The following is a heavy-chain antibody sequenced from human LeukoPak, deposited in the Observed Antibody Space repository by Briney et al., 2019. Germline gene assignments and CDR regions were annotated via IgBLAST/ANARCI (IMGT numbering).Heavy chain of an antibody. J-gene: IGHJ4*02. CDR2: IYPRNGST. CDR1: GYTFTSYY. Sequence: ASVKVSCKASGYTFTSYYMHWVRQAPGQGLEWMGMIYPRNGSTSYAQKFQGRVTVTRDTSTSTVHMELSGLRSEDTAVYYCARDQEGFDYWGQGTLVTVSS. V-gene: IGHV1-46*01. CDR3: ARDQEGFDY.